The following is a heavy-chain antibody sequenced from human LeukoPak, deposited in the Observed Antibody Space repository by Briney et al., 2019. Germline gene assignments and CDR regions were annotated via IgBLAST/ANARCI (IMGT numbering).Heavy chain of an antibody. CDR3: AKEHTPLVYGDPGYFDY. J-gene: IGHJ4*02. Sequence: ASVKVSCKASGYTFTGYYMHWVRQAPGQGLEWVGWINPSSGGTNYAQNLQGRVTMTRDTSISTAYMELSSLRSDDTAVYYCAKEHTPLVYGDPGYFDYWGQGTLVTVSS. V-gene: IGHV1-2*02. CDR1: GYTFTGYY. D-gene: IGHD4-17*01. CDR2: INPSSGGT.